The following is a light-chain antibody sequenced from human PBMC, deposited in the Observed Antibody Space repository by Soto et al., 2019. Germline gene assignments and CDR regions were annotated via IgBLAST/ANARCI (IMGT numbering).Light chain of an antibody. V-gene: IGKV1-6*01. CDR3: QQSYRFPKT. CDR1: QGIRND. J-gene: IGKJ1*01. CDR2: AAS. Sequence: ALQMTQSPSSLSASVGDRVTITCRASQGIRNDLGWYQQKPGKAPKLLIYAASTLQSGVPSRFSGSGSGTEFTLTIISLQPEDFATYYCQQSYRFPKTFGRGTKVDIK.